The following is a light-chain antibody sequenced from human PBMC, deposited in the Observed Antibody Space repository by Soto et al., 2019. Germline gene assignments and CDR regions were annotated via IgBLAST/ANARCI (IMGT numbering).Light chain of an antibody. V-gene: IGKV1-5*01. CDR3: QQYLCYALT. Sequence: DIQMTQSPSTLSASVGDRVTITCRASQSISNWLAWYQQKPGKAPKLLIYDASSLEGGVPSRVSGSGSGTEYTLTISSLRPDDFATYYCQQYLCYALTFAGGTKVDIK. J-gene: IGKJ4*01. CDR2: DAS. CDR1: QSISNW.